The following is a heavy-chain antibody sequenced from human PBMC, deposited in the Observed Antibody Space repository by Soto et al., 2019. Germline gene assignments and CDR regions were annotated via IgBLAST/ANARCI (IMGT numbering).Heavy chain of an antibody. D-gene: IGHD6-19*01. J-gene: IGHJ5*02. Sequence: SETLSLTCAVSGGSISSSNWWSWVRQPPGKGLEWIGEIYHSGSTNYNPSLESRVTISVDKSKNQFSLKLSSVTAADTAVYYCARGKWLDFKWFDPWGQGTLVTVSS. CDR1: GGSISSSNW. CDR2: IYHSGST. CDR3: ARGKWLDFKWFDP. V-gene: IGHV4-4*02.